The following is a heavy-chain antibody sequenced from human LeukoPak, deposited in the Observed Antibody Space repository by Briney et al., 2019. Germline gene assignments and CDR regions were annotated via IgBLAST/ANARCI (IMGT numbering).Heavy chain of an antibody. V-gene: IGHV3-7*01. CDR2: IAQDGSEE. CDR1: GFTFTNFW. J-gene: IGHJ4*02. CDR3: ARRDYYFDY. Sequence: PGGSLRLYCAASGFTFTNFWMSWVRQAPGKGLEWVANIAQDGSEEYYLDSVKGRFTISRDNAKNSLDLQMNSLRAEDTAVYFCARRDYYFDYWGQGILVTVSS.